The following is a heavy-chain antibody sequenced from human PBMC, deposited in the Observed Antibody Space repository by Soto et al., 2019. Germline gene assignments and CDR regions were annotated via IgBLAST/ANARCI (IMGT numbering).Heavy chain of an antibody. V-gene: IGHV4-31*03. D-gene: IGHD3-3*01. J-gene: IGHJ3*02. CDR1: GGSISSGGYY. CDR3: ARGITIFGVVIQDALDI. CDR2: IYYSGST. Sequence: QVQLQESGPGLVKPSQTLSLTCTVSGGSISSGGYYWSWIRQHPGKGLEWIGYIYYSGSTYYNPSLKTRVTISVDTSKNQFSLKLSSVTAAVTAVYYWARGITIFGVVIQDALDIWGRGTMVTVSS.